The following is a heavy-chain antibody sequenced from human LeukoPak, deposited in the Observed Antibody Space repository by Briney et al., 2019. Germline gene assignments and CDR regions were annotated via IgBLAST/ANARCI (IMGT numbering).Heavy chain of an antibody. CDR2: ISSSGSTI. V-gene: IGHV3-48*03. Sequence: GGSLRLSCAASGFTFDDYGMSWVRQAPGKGLEWVSYISSSGSTIYYADSVKGRFTISRDNAKNSLYLQMNSLRAEDTAVYYCARSVSSRFTSPRRPYYFDSWGQGTLVTVSS. CDR1: GFTFDDYG. J-gene: IGHJ4*02. D-gene: IGHD3-10*01. CDR3: ARSVSSRFTSPRRPYYFDS.